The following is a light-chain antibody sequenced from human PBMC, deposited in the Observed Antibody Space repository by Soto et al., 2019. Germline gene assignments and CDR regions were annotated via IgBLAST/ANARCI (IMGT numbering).Light chain of an antibody. CDR1: QSISSW. CDR2: YAS. CDR3: QQYNSYPWT. V-gene: IGKV1-5*02. J-gene: IGKJ1*01. Sequence: DIQMTQSPSTLSASVGDTVTILFLASQSISSWLAWYQHKQGKAPKLLIYYASSLESGAPSRFSRGGSGTEFTLSISHLQPDDFETYYCQQYNSYPWTFGQATRVDIK.